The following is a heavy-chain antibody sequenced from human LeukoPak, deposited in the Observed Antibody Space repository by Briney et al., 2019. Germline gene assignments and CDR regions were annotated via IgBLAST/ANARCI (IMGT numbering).Heavy chain of an antibody. CDR2: INHSGST. J-gene: IGHJ4*02. V-gene: IGHV4-34*01. CDR3: ARGRDDYGDYGFDY. CDR1: GGSFSGYY. D-gene: IGHD4-17*01. Sequence: SETLSLTCAVYGGSFSGYYWSWLRQPPGKGLEWIGEINHSGSTNYNPSLKRRVTISVDTSKNQFSLKLSSVTAADTAVYYCARGRDDYGDYGFDYWGQGTLATVSS.